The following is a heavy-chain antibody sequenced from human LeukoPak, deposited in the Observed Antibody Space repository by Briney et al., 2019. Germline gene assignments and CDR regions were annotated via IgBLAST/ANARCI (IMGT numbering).Heavy chain of an antibody. CDR2: IYTSGST. J-gene: IGHJ4*02. CDR1: GGSISSGSYY. CDR3: ARVGAVWAVDY. V-gene: IGHV4-61*02. D-gene: IGHD4/OR15-4a*01. Sequence: PSQTLSLTCTVSGGSISSGSYYWSWIRQPAGKGLEWIGRIYTSGSTNYNPSLKSRVTISVDTSKNQFSLKLSSVTAADTAVYYCARVGAVWAVDYWGQGTLVTVSS.